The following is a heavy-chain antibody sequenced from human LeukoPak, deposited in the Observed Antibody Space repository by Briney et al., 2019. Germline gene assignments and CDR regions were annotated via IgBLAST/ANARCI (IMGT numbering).Heavy chain of an antibody. CDR1: GGSISSSSYY. D-gene: IGHD3-22*01. CDR3: ARDWKYYYDSSGPFDF. Sequence: SETLSLTCTVSGGSISSSSYYWGWIRQPPGKGLEWIGSIYYSGSTYYNPSLKSRVTISVDTSKNQFSLKLSSVTAADTAVYYCARDWKYYYDSSGPFDFWGQGTLVTVSS. J-gene: IGHJ4*02. CDR2: IYYSGST. V-gene: IGHV4-39*07.